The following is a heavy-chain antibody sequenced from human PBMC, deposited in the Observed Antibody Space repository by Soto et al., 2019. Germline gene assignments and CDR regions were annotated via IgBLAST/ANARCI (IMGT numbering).Heavy chain of an antibody. CDR2: IGVSATYT. D-gene: IGHD3-10*01. J-gene: IGHJ4*02. V-gene: IGHV3-48*02. CDR1: GFNFGSHA. Sequence: GGSLRLSCAASGFNFGSHAMNWVRRAPGKGLEWVSYIGVSATYTQYADSAKGRFTISRDNAKNSLYLQMNSLRDEDTAVYYCARDYKRYFDYWGQGTLVTVSS. CDR3: ARDYKRYFDY.